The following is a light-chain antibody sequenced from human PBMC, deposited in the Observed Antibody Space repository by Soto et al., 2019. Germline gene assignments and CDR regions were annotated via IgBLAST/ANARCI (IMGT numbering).Light chain of an antibody. CDR2: DAS. V-gene: IGKV1-5*01. J-gene: IGKJ5*01. CDR1: QTISNW. Sequence: DIQMTQSPSTLSASVGDRVTITCRASQTISNWLAWYQQKPGKAPTLLIYDASTLERGVSSRFSGTGSGTEFTLSIDSLQPDDFATYYCQQYHTSSITFGQGTRLEIK. CDR3: QQYHTSSIT.